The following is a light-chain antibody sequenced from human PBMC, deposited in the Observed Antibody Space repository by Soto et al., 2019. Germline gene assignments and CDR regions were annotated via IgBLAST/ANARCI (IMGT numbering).Light chain of an antibody. CDR1: QGIGDT. CDR2: DTS. J-gene: IGKJ4*01. CDR3: QPYNNWPLT. Sequence: EILMTQYKATLSVSPGERATLSCRASQGIGDTLAWYQHKPGQTPRLLIYDTSTRATGVPTRFSGSRSGAEFTLTINSLQSEEFAVYYCQPYNNWPLTSGGGAKADIK. V-gene: IGKV3-15*01.